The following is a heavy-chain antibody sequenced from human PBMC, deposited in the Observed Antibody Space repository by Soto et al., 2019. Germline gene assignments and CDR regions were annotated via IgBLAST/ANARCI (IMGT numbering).Heavy chain of an antibody. V-gene: IGHV4-59*11. CDR1: GGSISNHY. J-gene: IGHJ4*02. Sequence: QVQLQESGPGLVKPSETLSLTCTVSGGSISNHYWSWIRQPPGKGLEWIGYIYYNGNTNYNPSLNSLVTMSGDTSKNQISLKLSSVTAADTAVYYCTRANWYSEYWGQGTLVTVSS. CDR3: TRANWYSEY. D-gene: IGHD7-27*01. CDR2: IYYNGNT.